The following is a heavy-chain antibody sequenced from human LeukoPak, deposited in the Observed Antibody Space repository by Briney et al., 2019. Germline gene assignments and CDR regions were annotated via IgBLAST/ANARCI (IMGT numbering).Heavy chain of an antibody. CDR3: ARDSSSGSD. J-gene: IGHJ4*02. CDR2: IYTSGST. CDR1: GGSISSGSYY. V-gene: IGHV4-61*02. Sequence: SETLSLTCTVSGGSISSGSYYWSWIRQPAGKGLEWIGRIYTSGSTNYNPSLKSRVTISVDTSKNQFSLKLSSVTAADTAVYYCARDSSSGSDWGQGTLVTVSS. D-gene: IGHD6-19*01.